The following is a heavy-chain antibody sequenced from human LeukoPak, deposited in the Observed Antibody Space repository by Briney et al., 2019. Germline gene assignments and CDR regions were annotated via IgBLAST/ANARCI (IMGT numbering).Heavy chain of an antibody. CDR2: IYPGDSDT. CDR1: GFSFTTYW. J-gene: IGHJ3*02. D-gene: IGHD3-10*01. CDR3: ARQEMVRGYAFDI. V-gene: IGHV5-51*01. Sequence: GESLKIYCKGSGFSFTTYWIGWVRQMPGKGLEWMGIIYPGDSDTRYSPSFQGQVTISADKSIGTAYLQWNSLRASDTAMYYCARQEMVRGYAFDIWGQGTLVTVSS.